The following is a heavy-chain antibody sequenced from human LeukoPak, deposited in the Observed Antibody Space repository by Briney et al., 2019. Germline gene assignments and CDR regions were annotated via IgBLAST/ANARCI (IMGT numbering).Heavy chain of an antibody. V-gene: IGHV3-64D*06. CDR1: GFTFSSYA. J-gene: IGHJ4*02. Sequence: EGSLRLSCSASGFTFSSYAMHWVRQAPGKGLEYVSAISSNGGSTYYADSVKGRFTISRDNSKNTLYLQMSSLRAEDTAVYYCVKTTRSGWYNLFFDYWGQGTLVTVSS. D-gene: IGHD6-19*01. CDR3: VKTTRSGWYNLFFDY. CDR2: ISSNGGST.